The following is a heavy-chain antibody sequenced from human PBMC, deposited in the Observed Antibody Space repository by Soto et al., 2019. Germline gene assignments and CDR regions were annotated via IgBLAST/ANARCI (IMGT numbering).Heavy chain of an antibody. Sequence: SETLSLTCIVSGASISRRSSYWGWIRQPPGKGLEWVGTFFSGSTYTNPSLKSRVTISVDSSKNQFSLKLTSVAVEVTAIYYCATTRGLAVGGSSDHWGQGVLVTVSS. J-gene: IGHJ5*02. D-gene: IGHD6-19*01. V-gene: IGHV4-39*01. CDR2: FFSGST. CDR1: GASISRRSSY. CDR3: ATTRGLAVGGSSDH.